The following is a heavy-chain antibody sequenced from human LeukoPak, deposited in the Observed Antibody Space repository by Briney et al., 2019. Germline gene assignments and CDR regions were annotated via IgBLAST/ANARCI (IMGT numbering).Heavy chain of an antibody. CDR3: AKDPPPPTRYSSSWFGWDV. D-gene: IGHD6-13*01. J-gene: IGHJ6*02. V-gene: IGHV3-23*01. Sequence: PGGSLRLSCAASGFTFSSYAMSRVRQAPGKGLEWVSAISGSGGSTYYADSVKGRFTISRDNSKNTLYLQMNSLRAEDTAVYYCAKDPPPPTRYSSSWFGWDVWGQGTTVTVSS. CDR2: ISGSGGST. CDR1: GFTFSSYA.